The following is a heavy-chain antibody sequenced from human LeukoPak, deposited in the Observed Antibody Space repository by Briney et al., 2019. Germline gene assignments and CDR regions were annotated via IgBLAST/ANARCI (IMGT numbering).Heavy chain of an antibody. J-gene: IGHJ4*02. CDR3: TRAYGGSYFDF. CDR1: GFSFSTYW. CDR2: IKSDGSIT. Sequence: GGSLRLSCAASGFSFSTYWMHWVRQAPGEGPVWVSRIKSDGSITQYADSVKGRLIISRDNAKNTLFLQMDSLRAEDTAVYYCTRAYGGSYFDFWGQGTLVTVSS. D-gene: IGHD1-26*01. V-gene: IGHV3-74*01.